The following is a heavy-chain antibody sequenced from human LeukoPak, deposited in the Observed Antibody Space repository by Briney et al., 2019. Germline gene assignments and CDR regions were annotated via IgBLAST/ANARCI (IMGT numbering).Heavy chain of an antibody. D-gene: IGHD6-6*01. CDR1: GFTFSDYW. CDR3: ARRGGSSSRRSPIDY. Sequence: AGGSLRLSCTASGFTFSDYWMTWVRQAPGKGPEWVANIKQDGSQRYYVDSVRGRFTISRDNAKNSLFLQMNGLRAEDTAAYYRARRGGSSSRRSPIDYWGQGTLVTVSS. CDR2: IKQDGSQR. V-gene: IGHV3-7*01. J-gene: IGHJ4*02.